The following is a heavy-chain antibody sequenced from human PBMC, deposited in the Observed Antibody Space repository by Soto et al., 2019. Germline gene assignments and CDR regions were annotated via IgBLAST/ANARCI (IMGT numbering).Heavy chain of an antibody. CDR1: GGSISTSRSY. J-gene: IGHJ6*02. CDR3: ARINRPSGGWYVDPRRGPPRYYYYGMDV. D-gene: IGHD6-19*01. Sequence: SETLSLTCNVSGGSISTSRSYWAWIRQPPGKGLEWLANIFYSGSTYYNPSLASRVTVSVDTSKNEFSLKLSSVTAADTAVYYCARINRPSGGWYVDPRRGPPRYYYYGMDVWGQGTTVTVSS. V-gene: IGHV4-39*01. CDR2: IFYSGST.